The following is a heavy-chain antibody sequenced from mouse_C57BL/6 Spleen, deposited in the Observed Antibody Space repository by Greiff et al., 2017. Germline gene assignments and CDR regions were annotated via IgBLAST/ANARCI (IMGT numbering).Heavy chain of an antibody. V-gene: IGHV1-50*01. D-gene: IGHD1-1*01. CDR3: ARFGVVDGV. Sequence: QVQLQQPGAELVKPGASVKLSCKASGFTFTSYWMQWVKQRSGQGLEWIGEIDPSDSYTNYNQKFKGRTTLTVYTSSSAAYMQFSSLTSEDSAVYYCARFGVVDGVWGTGTTVTVSS. CDR2: IDPSDSYT. J-gene: IGHJ1*03. CDR1: GFTFTSYW.